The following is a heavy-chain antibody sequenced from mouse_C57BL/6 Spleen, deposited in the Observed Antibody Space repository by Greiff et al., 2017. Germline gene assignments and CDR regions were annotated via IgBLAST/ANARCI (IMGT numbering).Heavy chain of an antibody. Sequence: EVQLQQSGAELVRPGASVKLSCTASGFNIKDDYMHWVKQRPEQGLEWIGWIDPENGDTESASKFQGKATITADTSSNTAYLQLSSLTSEDTAVYYCTRIGSSYGWYFDVWGTGTTVTVSS. CDR1: GFNIKDDY. CDR2: IDPENGDT. D-gene: IGHD1-1*01. V-gene: IGHV14-4*01. J-gene: IGHJ1*03. CDR3: TRIGSSYGWYFDV.